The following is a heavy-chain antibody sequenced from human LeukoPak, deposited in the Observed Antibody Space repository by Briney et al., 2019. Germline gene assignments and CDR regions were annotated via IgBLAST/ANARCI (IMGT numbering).Heavy chain of an antibody. J-gene: IGHJ6*02. CDR2: INPNSGGT. Sequence: ASVKVSCKASGYTFTGYYIHWVRQAPGQGLEWMGWINPNSGGTNYAQKFQGWVTMTRDTSISTDYMEVSRLKSDDTAVYYCARGSSTWSYGMDVWGQGTTVIVSS. CDR1: GYTFTGYY. CDR3: ARGSSTWSYGMDV. V-gene: IGHV1-2*04. D-gene: IGHD6-13*01.